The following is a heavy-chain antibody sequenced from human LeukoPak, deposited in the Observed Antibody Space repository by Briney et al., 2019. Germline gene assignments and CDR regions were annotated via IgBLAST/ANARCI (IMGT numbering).Heavy chain of an antibody. CDR2: IIPIFGTA. V-gene: IGHV1-69*13. CDR1: GGTYSSYG. J-gene: IGHJ4*02. Sequence: ASVKVSCKASGGTYSSYGISWVRQAPGQGLEWMGGIIPIFGTANYAQKFQGRVTITADESTSTAYMELSSLRSEDTAVYYCAREHSSSWDCYFDYWGQGALVTVSS. CDR3: AREHSSSWDCYFDY. D-gene: IGHD6-13*01.